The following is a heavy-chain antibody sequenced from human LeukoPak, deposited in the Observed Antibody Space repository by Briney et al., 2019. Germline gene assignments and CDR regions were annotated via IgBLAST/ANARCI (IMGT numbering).Heavy chain of an antibody. CDR2: IYPGDSDS. J-gene: IGHJ4*02. CDR1: GYSFTSYW. Sequence: KPGESLKISCKGSGYSFTSYWFGWVRQLPGKGLEWMGIIYPGDSDSRYSPSFQGQVTISADKSISTAYLQWSSLKASDTAMYYCARFSSVVAAPYYFDYWGQGTLVTVSS. CDR3: ARFSSVVAAPYYFDY. D-gene: IGHD2-15*01. V-gene: IGHV5-51*03.